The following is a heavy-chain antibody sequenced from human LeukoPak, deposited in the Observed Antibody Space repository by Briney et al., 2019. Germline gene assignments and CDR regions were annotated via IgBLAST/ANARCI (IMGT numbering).Heavy chain of an antibody. D-gene: IGHD6-19*01. CDR2: ISSRSTYI. J-gene: IGHJ4*01. V-gene: IGHV3-21*01. Sequence: PGGSLRLSCVASGFTFNAYAMNWVRQAPGKGLQWVSSISSRSTYIYYGDSVKGRFTISRDNARNALYLQMDNLKAEDTAVYYCARDRSGGLHYYDNWGHGTLVTVSS. CDR1: GFTFNAYA. CDR3: ARDRSGGLHYYDN.